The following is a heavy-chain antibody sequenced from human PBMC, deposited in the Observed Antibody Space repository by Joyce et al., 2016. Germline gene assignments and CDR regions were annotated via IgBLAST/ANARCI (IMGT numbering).Heavy chain of an antibody. CDR3: TTGAPSHGLLFDN. CDR1: GFSFSNVW. CDR2: VKSEASGGIR. V-gene: IGHV3-15*01. Sequence: EVQLVESGGGLVKPGGSLGLSCAASGFSFSNVWMSWVRQAPGKGLEWVGRVKSEASGGIRDYAAPVQGRFTVSRDDSKNTLYLQMNSLKTEDTAVYYCTTGAPSHGLLFDNWGQGTLVTVSS. J-gene: IGHJ4*02.